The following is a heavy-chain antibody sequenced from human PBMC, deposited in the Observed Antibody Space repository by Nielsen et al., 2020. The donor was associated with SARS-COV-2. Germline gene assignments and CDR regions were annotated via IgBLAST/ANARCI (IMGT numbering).Heavy chain of an antibody. D-gene: IGHD3-10*01. CDR2: IYHSGST. CDR3: AREGEDGSGSYYNVWYFDY. J-gene: IGHJ4*02. Sequence: SETLSLTCTVSGYSISSGYYWGWIRQPPGKGLEWIGSIYHSGSTYYNPSLKSRVTMSVDTSKNQFSLKLSSVTAADTAVYYCAREGEDGSGSYYNVWYFDYWGQGTLVTVSS. V-gene: IGHV4-38-2*02. CDR1: GYSISSGYY.